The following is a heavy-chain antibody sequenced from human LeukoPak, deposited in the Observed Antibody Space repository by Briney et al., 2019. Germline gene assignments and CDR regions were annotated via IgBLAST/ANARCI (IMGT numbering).Heavy chain of an antibody. J-gene: IGHJ4*02. CDR2: IIPIFGIA. Sequence: SVKVSCKASGGTFSSYAISWVRQAPGQGLEWMGRIIPIFGIANYAQKFQGRVTITADKSTSTAYMELSSLRSEDAAVYYCASDYYDSSGYPDYWGQGTLVTVSS. V-gene: IGHV1-69*04. D-gene: IGHD3-22*01. CDR1: GGTFSSYA. CDR3: ASDYYDSSGYPDY.